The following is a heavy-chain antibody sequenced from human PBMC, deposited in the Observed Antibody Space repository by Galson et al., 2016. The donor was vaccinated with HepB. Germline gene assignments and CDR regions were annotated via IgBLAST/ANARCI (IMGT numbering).Heavy chain of an antibody. CDR2: IRNKRNNYIT. J-gene: IGHJ4*02. V-gene: IGHV3-72*01. CDR1: GFSFSDHY. CDR3: ATMANGADSD. Sequence: SLRLSCAGSGFSFSDHYMDWVRQAPGKGLEWVGRIRNKRNNYITEYAASVRGRFTISRDDSRTSVDLQMNTLKTEDTAVYYCATMANGADSDWGQGTLVTVSS. D-gene: IGHD2-8*01.